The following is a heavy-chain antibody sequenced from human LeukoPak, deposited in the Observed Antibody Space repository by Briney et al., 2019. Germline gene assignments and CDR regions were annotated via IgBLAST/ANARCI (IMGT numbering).Heavy chain of an antibody. Sequence: PGGSLRLSCAASRFFFSNYAMHWVRQAPGKGLEWVAVISYDGNNKYYADSVKGRFTISRDNSKNTLYLQMNSLRTEDTAVYYCAKDERSYATGSNDYWGQGTLVTVSS. CDR3: AKDERSYATGSNDY. V-gene: IGHV3-30-3*01. J-gene: IGHJ4*02. D-gene: IGHD1-14*01. CDR1: RFFFSNYA. CDR2: ISYDGNNK.